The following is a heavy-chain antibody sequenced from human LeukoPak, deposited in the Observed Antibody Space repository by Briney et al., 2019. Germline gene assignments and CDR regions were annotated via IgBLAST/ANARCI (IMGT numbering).Heavy chain of an antibody. CDR3: AREGLYIDY. V-gene: IGHV3-21*01. CDR1: GFTFSSYG. Sequence: GRSLRLSCAASGFTFSSYGMNWVRQAPGKGLEWVSSISSSSSYIYYADSVKGRFTISRDNTRNSLYLQMDSLRAEDTAVYYCAREGLYIDYWGQGTLVTVSS. J-gene: IGHJ4*02. D-gene: IGHD2-2*02. CDR2: ISSSSSYI.